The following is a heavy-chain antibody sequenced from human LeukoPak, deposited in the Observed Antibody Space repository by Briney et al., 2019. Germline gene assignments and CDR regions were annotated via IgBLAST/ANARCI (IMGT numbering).Heavy chain of an antibody. CDR1: GYTFTRHY. CDR2: INPSGGST. D-gene: IGHD6-19*01. Sequence: ASVKISCKASGYTFTRHYIQWVRQAPGQGLEWMGIINPSGGSTSYAQKFQGRVTLTRDTSTSTVYMELSSLRSEDTAVYYCARERGVAVADEGVDPWGQGTLVTVSS. V-gene: IGHV1-46*01. CDR3: ARERGVAVADEGVDP. J-gene: IGHJ5*02.